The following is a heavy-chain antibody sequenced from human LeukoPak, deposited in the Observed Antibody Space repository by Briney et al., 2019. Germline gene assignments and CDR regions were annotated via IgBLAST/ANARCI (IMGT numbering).Heavy chain of an antibody. CDR1: GFTFSSYA. Sequence: TGGSLRLSCAASGFTFSSYAMHWVRQAPGKGLEWVAVISYDGSNKYYADSVKGRFTISRDNSKNTLYLQMNSLGAEDTAVYYCARDQGWFDYWGQGTLVTVSS. J-gene: IGHJ4*02. CDR3: ARDQGWFDY. CDR2: ISYDGSNK. V-gene: IGHV3-30*04.